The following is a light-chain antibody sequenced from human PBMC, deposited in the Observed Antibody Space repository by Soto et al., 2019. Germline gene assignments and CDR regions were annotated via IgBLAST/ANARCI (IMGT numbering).Light chain of an antibody. CDR2: YDS. Sequence: SYELTQPPSVSVAPGKTARITCGGNNIGRKSVHWYQQKPGQAPVLVIYYDSDRPSGIPERFSGYNSGNTATLTISRVEAGDEADYYCQVWDSSSDHRGWVFGGGTKLTVL. CDR1: NIGRKS. V-gene: IGLV3-21*04. J-gene: IGLJ3*02. CDR3: QVWDSSSDHRGWV.